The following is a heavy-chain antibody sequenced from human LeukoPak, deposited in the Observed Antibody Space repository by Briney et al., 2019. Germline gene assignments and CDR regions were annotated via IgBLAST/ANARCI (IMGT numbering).Heavy chain of an antibody. CDR3: ARRKHDYGDYVDC. CDR2: IYPGDSDT. J-gene: IGHJ4*02. Sequence: PGESLKISCKGSGYSFTNYWIGWVRQMPGKGLEWMGIIYPGDSDTRYSSSFQGQVTISADKSISTAYLQWSSLKASDTAMYYCARRKHDYGDYVDCWGQGTLVTVSS. CDR1: GYSFTNYW. D-gene: IGHD4-17*01. V-gene: IGHV5-51*01.